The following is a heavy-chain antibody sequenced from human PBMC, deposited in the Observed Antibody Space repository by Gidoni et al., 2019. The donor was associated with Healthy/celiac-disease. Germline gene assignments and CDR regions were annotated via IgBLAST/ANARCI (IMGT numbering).Heavy chain of an antibody. J-gene: IGHJ6*02. D-gene: IGHD1-1*01. Sequence: EVQLVESGGGLVQPGGSLRLSCAASGFTCSRYSMNWVRQAPGKGLEWVSYISSSSVTIYYADSVKGRFTISRDNAKNSLYLQMHSLRDEDTSVYYCARVRTTGTGPGTYYYYYYVMDVWGQGTTVTVSS. CDR2: ISSSSVTI. CDR3: ARVRTTGTGPGTYYYYYYVMDV. V-gene: IGHV3-48*02. CDR1: GFTCSRYS.